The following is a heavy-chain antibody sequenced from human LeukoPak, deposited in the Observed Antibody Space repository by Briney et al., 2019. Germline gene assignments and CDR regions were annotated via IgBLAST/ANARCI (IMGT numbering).Heavy chain of an antibody. CDR2: INPNSGGT. V-gene: IGHV1-2*02. CDR3: ARASQPVYYGSSGPYNFFHP. Sequence: VRQAPGQXREWMGWINPNSGGTNYAQKFQGRVTMTRDTSISTAYMELSRLRSDDTAGYYCARASQPVYYGSSGPYNFFHPWGQGPLVLVSS. D-gene: IGHD3-10*01. J-gene: IGHJ5*02.